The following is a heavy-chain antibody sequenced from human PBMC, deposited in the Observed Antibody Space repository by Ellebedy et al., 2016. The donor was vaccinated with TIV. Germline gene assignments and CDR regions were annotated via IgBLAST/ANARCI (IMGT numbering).Heavy chain of an antibody. J-gene: IGHJ4*02. D-gene: IGHD3-10*02. CDR3: ARGPRGADV. Sequence: GESLKISCAASGFAFGHYWMHWVRQAPGKGLVWVSRLSSDHKVAGYADSVKGRFTISRDNSKSTLYLQMNSLRAEDTAVYYCARGPRGADVWGRGTLVTVSS. V-gene: IGHV3-74*01. CDR2: LSSDHKVA. CDR1: GFAFGHYW.